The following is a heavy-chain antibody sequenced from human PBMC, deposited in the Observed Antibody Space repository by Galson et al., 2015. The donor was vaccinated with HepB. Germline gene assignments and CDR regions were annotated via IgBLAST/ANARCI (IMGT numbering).Heavy chain of an antibody. V-gene: IGHV5-10-1*01. CDR3: ARRQSAYYYYYGMDV. J-gene: IGHJ6*02. Sequence: QSGAEVKKPGESLRISCKGSGYSFTSYWISWVRQMPGKGLEWMGRIDPSDSYTNYSPSFQGHVTISADKSISTAYLQWSSLKASDTAMYYCARRQSAYYYYYGMDVWSQGTTVTVSS. CDR1: GYSFTSYW. CDR2: IDPSDSYT.